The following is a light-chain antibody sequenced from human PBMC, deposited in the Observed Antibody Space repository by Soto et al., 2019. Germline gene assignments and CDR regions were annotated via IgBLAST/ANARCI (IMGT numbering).Light chain of an antibody. J-gene: IGKJ1*01. CDR1: QAVNTR. V-gene: IGKV3-11*01. CDR3: HQRQSWPRT. Sequence: EIVLTQSPATLSSFPGDRVTLSCRASQAVNTRLAWXQHKPGQAPRLLIYLTSNRAAGIPARFSGSGSETDFTLTISDVEPEDFAVYYCHQRQSWPRTFGQGTKVDIK. CDR2: LTS.